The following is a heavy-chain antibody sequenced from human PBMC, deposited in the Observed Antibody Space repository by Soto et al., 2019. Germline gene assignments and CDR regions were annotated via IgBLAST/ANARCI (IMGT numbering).Heavy chain of an antibody. D-gene: IGHD3-16*01. CDR2: IWYDGSNK. CDR1: GFTFSSYG. V-gene: IGHV3-33*01. Sequence: GGSLRLSCAASGFTFSSYGMHWVRQAPGKGLEWVAVIWYDGSNKYYADSVKGRFTISRDNSKNTLYLQMNSLRAEDTAVYYCARGDYEYVWGSFPGYFDYWGQGALVTVSS. CDR3: ARGDYEYVWGSFPGYFDY. J-gene: IGHJ4*02.